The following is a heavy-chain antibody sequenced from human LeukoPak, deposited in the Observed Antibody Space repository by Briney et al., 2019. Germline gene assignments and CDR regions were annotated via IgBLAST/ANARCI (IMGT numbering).Heavy chain of an antibody. CDR1: GFTFGDYV. D-gene: IGHD4-23*01. Sequence: GGSLRLSCRASGFTFGDYVMTWVRQAPGKGLEWVGFIRSKVYGGTTEYAASVKGRFIISRDDSKSIAYLQMNSLKTEDTAAYYCTRDYGGFDYWGQGTLVTVSS. J-gene: IGHJ4*02. CDR3: TRDYGGFDY. CDR2: IRSKVYGGTT. V-gene: IGHV3-49*04.